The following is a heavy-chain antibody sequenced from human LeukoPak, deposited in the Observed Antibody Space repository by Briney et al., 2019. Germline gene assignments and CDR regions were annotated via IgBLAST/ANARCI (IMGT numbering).Heavy chain of an antibody. CDR3: ARAVSYIAAAGTGRDY. CDR1: GYTFTSYY. J-gene: IGHJ4*01. Sequence: ASVKVSCKASGYTFTSYYMHWVRQAPGQGLEWMGIINPSGGSTSYAQKFQGRVTMTRDMSTSTVYMELSSLRSEDTAVYYCARAVSYIAAAGTGRDYWGQGTPVTVSS. CDR2: INPSGGST. D-gene: IGHD6-13*01. V-gene: IGHV1-46*01.